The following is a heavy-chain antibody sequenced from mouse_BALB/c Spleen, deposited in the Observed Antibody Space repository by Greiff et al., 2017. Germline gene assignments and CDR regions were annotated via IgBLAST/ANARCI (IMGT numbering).Heavy chain of an antibody. J-gene: IGHJ2*01. CDR1: GDSITSCY. CDR2: ISYSGST. Sequence: VQLKESGPSLVKPSQTLSLTCSVTGDSITSCYWNWIRKFPGNKLEYMGYISYSGSTYYNPSLKSRISITRDTSKNQYYLQLNSVTTEDTATYYCARYLGYYFDYWGQGTTLTVSS. D-gene: IGHD4-1*01. CDR3: ARYLGYYFDY. V-gene: IGHV3-8*02.